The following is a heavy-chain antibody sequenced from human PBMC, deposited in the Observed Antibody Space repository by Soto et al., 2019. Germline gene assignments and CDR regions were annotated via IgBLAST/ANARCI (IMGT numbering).Heavy chain of an antibody. Sequence: GGSLRLSCAASGFTFSNYAMSWVRQAPGKELEWVATINDIGYDTYYVDSVKGRFTISRDKSKNTLYLQMNSLRAEDTAVYYCAKVNVAMDIIFDCWGQGTLVTVSS. V-gene: IGHV3-23*01. CDR1: GFTFSNYA. CDR2: INDIGYDT. D-gene: IGHD5-12*01. CDR3: AKVNVAMDIIFDC. J-gene: IGHJ4*02.